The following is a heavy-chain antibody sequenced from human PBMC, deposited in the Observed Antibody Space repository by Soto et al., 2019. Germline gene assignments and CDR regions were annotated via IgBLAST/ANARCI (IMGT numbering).Heavy chain of an antibody. J-gene: IGHJ4*02. CDR1: GFTFSGKS. CDR2: ISSASSTI. D-gene: IGHD4-4*01. Sequence: EVQLVESGGGLVQPGGSLRLSCEASGFTFSGKSMSWVRQVPGKGLEWISYISSASSTIHYEDSVEGRFTISRDNAQNAVYLQKHRLRAEDAAVYYCARGDFNKFDCWGQGTLVTVSS. CDR3: ARGDFNKFDC. V-gene: IGHV3-48*01.